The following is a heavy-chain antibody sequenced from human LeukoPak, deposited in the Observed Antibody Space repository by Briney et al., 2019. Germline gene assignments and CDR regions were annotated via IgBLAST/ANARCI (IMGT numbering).Heavy chain of an antibody. J-gene: IGHJ5*02. Sequence: ASVKVSCKVSGYTLTELSMHWVRQAPGKGLEWMGGFDPEDGETIYAQKFQGGVTMTEDTSTDTAYMELSSLRSEDTAVYYCATGRRYFDSNTPGTWGQGTLVTVSS. CDR2: FDPEDGET. D-gene: IGHD3-9*01. V-gene: IGHV1-24*01. CDR3: ATGRRYFDSNTPGT. CDR1: GYTLTELS.